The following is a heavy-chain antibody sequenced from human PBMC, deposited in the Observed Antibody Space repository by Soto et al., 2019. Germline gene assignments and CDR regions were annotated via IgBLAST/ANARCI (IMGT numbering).Heavy chain of an antibody. V-gene: IGHV4-38-2*02. CDR1: GYTISSGYY. J-gene: IGHJ6*02. CDR3: ARDGSFITMVRGVIVYYGMDV. D-gene: IGHD3-10*01. CDR2: IYHSGST. Sequence: PSETLSLTGAVSGYTISSGYYWGWIRQPPGKGLEWIGSIYHSGSTYYNPSLKSRVTISVDTSKNQFSLKLSSVTAADTAVYYCARDGSFITMVRGVIVYYGMDVWGQGTTGTV.